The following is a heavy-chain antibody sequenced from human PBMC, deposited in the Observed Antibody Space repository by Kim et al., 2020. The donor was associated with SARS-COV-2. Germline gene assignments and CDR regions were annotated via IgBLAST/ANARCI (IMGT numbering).Heavy chain of an antibody. D-gene: IGHD2-2*03. CDR1: GFTFTGYA. CDR3: MKGGWGWIWDH. CDR2: IDGSDGTT. Sequence: GGSLRLSCTTSGFTFTGYAMSWVRQAPGKGLEWVSSIDGSDGTTYYVDSVKGRLTISRDNSKSTLYLQMSTLRAEDTAVYYCMKGGWGWIWDHWGQGTLV. J-gene: IGHJ4*02. V-gene: IGHV3-23*01.